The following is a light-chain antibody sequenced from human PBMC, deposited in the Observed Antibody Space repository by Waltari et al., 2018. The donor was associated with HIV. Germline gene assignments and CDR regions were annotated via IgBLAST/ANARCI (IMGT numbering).Light chain of an antibody. CDR3: YSTDTSGHHRV. J-gene: IGLJ2*01. V-gene: IGLV3-10*01. CDR2: EDS. CDR1: ALPKKY. Sequence: SYELTQPPSVSVSPGQTARITCSGDALPKKYAYWYQQKSGQAPVLVIYEDSQRPSGIPERFSGSSSGTVATLTISGAQVEDESDYYCYSTDTSGHHRVFGGGTKLTVL.